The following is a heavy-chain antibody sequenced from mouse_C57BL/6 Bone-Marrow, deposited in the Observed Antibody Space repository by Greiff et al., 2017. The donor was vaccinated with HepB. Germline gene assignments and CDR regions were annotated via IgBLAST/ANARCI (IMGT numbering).Heavy chain of an antibody. CDR2: IYPGSGNT. J-gene: IGHJ1*03. Sequence: VKLMESGAELVRPGASVKLSCKASGYTFTDYYINWVKQRPGQGLEWIARIYPGSGNTYYNEKFKGKATLTAEKSSSTAYMQLSSLTSEDSAVYFCARRNGTHWYFDVWGTGTTVTVSS. CDR1: GYTFTDYY. CDR3: ARRNGTHWYFDV. V-gene: IGHV1-76*01. D-gene: IGHD1-1*01.